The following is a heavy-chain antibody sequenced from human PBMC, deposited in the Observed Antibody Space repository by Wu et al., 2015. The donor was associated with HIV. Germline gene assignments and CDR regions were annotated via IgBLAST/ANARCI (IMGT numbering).Heavy chain of an antibody. CDR2: IIPIFGTA. CDR1: GGTFSSYA. CDR3: AGFDYYDSSGYVYWYFDL. V-gene: IGHV1-69*05. D-gene: IGHD3-22*01. J-gene: IGHJ2*01. Sequence: QVQLVQSGAEVKKPGSSVKVSCKASGGTFSSYAISWVRQAPGQGLEWMGGIIPIFGTANYAQKFQGRVTITTDESTSTAYMELSSLRSEDTAVYYCAGFDYYDSSGYVYWYFDLWGRGTLVTVSS.